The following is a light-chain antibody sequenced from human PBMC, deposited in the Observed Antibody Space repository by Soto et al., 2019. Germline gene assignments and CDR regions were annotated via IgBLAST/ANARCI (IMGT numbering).Light chain of an antibody. V-gene: IGKV1-27*01. Sequence: DIQMTQSPSSLSAFVGDRVTITCRASQAISNYLAWYQQKPGKVPELLIYAASTLQSGVPSRFSGSGSGTDFSLTINSLQPEDVATYCCQKYNRAPFTFGPGTKVDI. CDR2: AAS. J-gene: IGKJ3*01. CDR3: QKYNRAPFT. CDR1: QAISNY.